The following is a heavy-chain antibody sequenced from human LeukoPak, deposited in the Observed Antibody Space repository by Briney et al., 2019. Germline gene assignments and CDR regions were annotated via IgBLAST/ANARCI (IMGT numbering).Heavy chain of an antibody. Sequence: PSETLSLTCAVSGGSMSSYYWSWIRQPPGKGLEWIGYIYYSGSTNYNPSLKSRVTISVDTSKNQFSLKLSSVTAADTAVYYCARGHGRVLDYWGQGTLVTVSS. V-gene: IGHV4-59*01. CDR3: ARGHGRVLDY. CDR1: GGSMSSYY. J-gene: IGHJ4*02. CDR2: IYYSGST. D-gene: IGHD1-1*01.